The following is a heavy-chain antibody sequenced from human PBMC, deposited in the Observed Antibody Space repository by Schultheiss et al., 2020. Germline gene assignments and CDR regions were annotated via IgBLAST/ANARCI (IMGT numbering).Heavy chain of an antibody. Sequence: SVKVSCEASGYTFTGNYMYWVRQAPGQGLEWMGRIIPILGIANYAQKFQGRVTITADKSTSTAYMELSSLRSEDTAVYYCATKVAAHGGNWFDPWGQGTLVTVSS. CDR2: IIPILGIA. D-gene: IGHD6-19*01. CDR1: GYTFTGNY. CDR3: ATKVAAHGGNWFDP. V-gene: IGHV1-69*02. J-gene: IGHJ5*02.